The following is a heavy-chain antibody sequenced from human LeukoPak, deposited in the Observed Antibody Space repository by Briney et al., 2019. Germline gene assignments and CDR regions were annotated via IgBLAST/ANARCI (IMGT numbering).Heavy chain of an antibody. Sequence: GGSLRLSCAASGFTFSSYAMHWVRQAPGKGLEWVAVISYDGSNKYYADSVKGRFTISRDNSKNTLYLQMNSLRAEDTAVYYCARGLMTRYFDWSLDVWGKGTTVTISS. CDR1: GFTFSSYA. V-gene: IGHV3-30*04. D-gene: IGHD3-9*01. J-gene: IGHJ6*04. CDR3: ARGLMTRYFDWSLDV. CDR2: ISYDGSNK.